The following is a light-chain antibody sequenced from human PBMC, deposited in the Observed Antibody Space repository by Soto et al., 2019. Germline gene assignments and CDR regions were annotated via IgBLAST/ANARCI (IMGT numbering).Light chain of an antibody. CDR2: EVT. CDR1: SSDVGSYDF. J-gene: IGLJ1*01. CDR3: SSNSSSTVRNV. Sequence: QSALTQPPSVSGSPGQSITISCTGTSSDVGSYDFVSWYQQHPGKAPKLLIYEVTNRPSGVTARCSGSKSDNTASLAISGIEDAGEAEYYYSSNSSSTVRNVFGSGTKITVL. V-gene: IGLV2-14*01.